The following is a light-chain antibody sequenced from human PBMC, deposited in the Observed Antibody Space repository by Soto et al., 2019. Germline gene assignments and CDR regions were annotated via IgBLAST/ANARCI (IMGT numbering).Light chain of an antibody. V-gene: IGLV7-43*01. Sequence: QTVVTQEPSLTVSPGGTVTLTCAFSTGAVTSGYYPNWFQQKPGQAPRALIYSTSNKYSWTPARFSGSLLGGKAALTLSGVQPEDEAEYYCLLYYGAAQVFGGGTKLTVL. CDR1: TGAVTSGYY. CDR3: LLYYGAAQV. J-gene: IGLJ2*01. CDR2: STS.